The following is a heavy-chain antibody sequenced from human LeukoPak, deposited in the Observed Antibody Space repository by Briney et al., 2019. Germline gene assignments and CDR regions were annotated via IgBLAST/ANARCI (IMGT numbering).Heavy chain of an antibody. Sequence: GGSLRLSCAASGFTLSSYWMIWVRQAPGKGLEWVANIKQDGSEISYVDSVKGRFTISRDNAKNSLYLQMNSLRAEDTAVYYCVRGNPFGGYWGQGTLVTVSS. J-gene: IGHJ4*02. CDR2: IKQDGSEI. CDR1: GFTLSSYW. CDR3: VRGNPFGGY. D-gene: IGHD2-15*01. V-gene: IGHV3-7*03.